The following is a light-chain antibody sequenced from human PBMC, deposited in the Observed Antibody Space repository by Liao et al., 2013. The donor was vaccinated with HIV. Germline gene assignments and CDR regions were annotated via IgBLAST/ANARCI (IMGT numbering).Light chain of an antibody. CDR3: QAWDSSTWV. Sequence: SNELTQPPSVSVSPGQTATITCSGDKLGEKYACWYQQRPGQSPVQVIYQDTQRPSGIPERFSGSNSGNTATLTISGTQAMDEADYFCQAWDSSTWVFGGGTKLTVL. CDR2: QDT. V-gene: IGLV3-1*01. J-gene: IGLJ3*02. CDR1: KLGEKY.